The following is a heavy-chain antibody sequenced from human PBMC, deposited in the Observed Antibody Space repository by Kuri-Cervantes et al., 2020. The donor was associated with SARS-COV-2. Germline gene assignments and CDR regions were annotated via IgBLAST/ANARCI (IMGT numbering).Heavy chain of an antibody. CDR2: ISAYNGNT. Sequence: ASVKVSCKASGYIFTSYGISWVRQAPGQGLEWMGWISAYNGNTNYAQKLQGRVTMTTDTSTSTAYMELRSLRSDDTAVYYCARDPSLGVGYCSSTSCYYDYFDYWGQGTLVPSPQ. CDR3: ARDPSLGVGYCSSTSCYYDYFDY. D-gene: IGHD2-2*01. CDR1: GYIFTSYG. J-gene: IGHJ4*02. V-gene: IGHV1-18*01.